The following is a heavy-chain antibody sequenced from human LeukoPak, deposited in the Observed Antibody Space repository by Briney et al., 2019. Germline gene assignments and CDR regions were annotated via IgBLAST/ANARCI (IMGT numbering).Heavy chain of an antibody. J-gene: IGHJ6*03. CDR1: GYTFTSYY. Sequence: GASVKVSCKASGYTFTSYYVHWVRQAPGQGLEWMGGIIPIFGTANYAQKFQGRVTITTDESTSTAYMELSSLRSEDTAVYYCARARDDLWSGYYQRRNYYYYYMDVWGKGTTVTVSS. CDR2: IIPIFGTA. V-gene: IGHV1-69*05. CDR3: ARARDDLWSGYYQRRNYYYYYMDV. D-gene: IGHD3-3*01.